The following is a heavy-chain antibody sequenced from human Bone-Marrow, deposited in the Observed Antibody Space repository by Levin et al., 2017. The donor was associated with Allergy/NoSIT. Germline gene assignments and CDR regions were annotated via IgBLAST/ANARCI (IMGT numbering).Heavy chain of an antibody. V-gene: IGHV4-4*07. CDR3: ARGREYGDYFDY. J-gene: IGHJ4*02. CDR2: IFPNGGR. Sequence: PSETLSLTCTVSGASLNNYYWSWIRQPAGKQLEYIGRIFPNGGRNYSPSLKSRVTMSIDTSKNQFSLILNSVTAADTAMYYCARGREYGDYFDYWGQGTLVTVSS. CDR1: GASLNNYY. D-gene: IGHD4-17*01.